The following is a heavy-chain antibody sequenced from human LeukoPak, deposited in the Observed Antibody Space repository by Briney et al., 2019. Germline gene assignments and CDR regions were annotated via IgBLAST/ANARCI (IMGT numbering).Heavy chain of an antibody. V-gene: IGHV3-23*01. Sequence: SGGSLRLSCAASGFTFSSYAMSWVRQAPGKGLEWVSAISGSGGSTYYADSVKGRFTISRDNSKNTLYLQMNSLRAEDTAVYYCAKHLRLLDAFDIWGQGTMVTVSS. D-gene: IGHD3-22*01. J-gene: IGHJ3*02. CDR3: AKHLRLLDAFDI. CDR2: ISGSGGST. CDR1: GFTFSSYA.